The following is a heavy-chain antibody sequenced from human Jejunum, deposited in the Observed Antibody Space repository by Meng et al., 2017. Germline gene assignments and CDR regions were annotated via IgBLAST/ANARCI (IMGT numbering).Heavy chain of an antibody. D-gene: IGHD1-1*01. J-gene: IGHJ3*01. V-gene: IGHV3-23*01. CDR3: ARDSGSEESPNDSAFDV. CDR2: ISGSGATT. CDR1: GFTFSNYA. Sequence: GGFLRLSCAASGFTFSNYAMSWVRQAPGKGLEWVSHISGSGATTQHTDSVKGRFTVSRDNSNNMLYLHMNSLRAEDTAIYFCARDSGSEESPNDSAFDVWGQGTVVTVSS.